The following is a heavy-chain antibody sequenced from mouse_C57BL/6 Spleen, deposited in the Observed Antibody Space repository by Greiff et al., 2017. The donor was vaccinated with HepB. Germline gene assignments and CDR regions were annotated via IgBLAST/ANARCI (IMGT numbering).Heavy chain of an antibody. V-gene: IGHV1-15*01. CDR1: GYTFTDYE. CDR3: TKGGYYGSSYFAY. CDR2: IDPETGGT. D-gene: IGHD1-1*01. J-gene: IGHJ3*01. Sequence: VQLQQSGAELVRPGASVTLSCKASGYTFTDYEMHWVKQTPVHGLEWIGAIDPETGGTAYNQKFKGKAILTANKSSSTAYMELRSLTSEDSAVYYCTKGGYYGSSYFAYWGQGTLVTVSA.